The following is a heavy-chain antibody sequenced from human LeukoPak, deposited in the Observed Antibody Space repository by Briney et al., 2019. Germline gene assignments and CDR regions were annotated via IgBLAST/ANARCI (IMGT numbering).Heavy chain of an antibody. J-gene: IGHJ4*02. D-gene: IGHD1-26*01. CDR1: GYTFTTYA. Sequence: ASVKVSCKASGYTFTTYAIHWVRQAPGQRLEWLGWINTGNGDTRYSQTFQGRVTISRDTSASTAYMELSSLRPEDTAVYYCARDMGSGSLHYWGQGTLVTVSS. V-gene: IGHV1-3*04. CDR3: ARDMGSGSLHY. CDR2: INTGNGDT.